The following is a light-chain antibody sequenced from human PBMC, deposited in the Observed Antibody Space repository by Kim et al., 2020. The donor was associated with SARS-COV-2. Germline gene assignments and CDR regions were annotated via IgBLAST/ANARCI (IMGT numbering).Light chain of an antibody. J-gene: IGLJ3*02. V-gene: IGLV4-60*03. Sequence: QPVLTQSSSASASLGSSVKLTCTLSSGHSNSIIAWHQQQPGKAPRYLMKLEGSGSYIKESGVPDRFSGSRSGADRYLTISDLQSEDEADYYCETWDSDTRVFGGGTKVTVL. CDR3: ETWDSDTRV. CDR2: LEGSGSY. CDR1: SGHSNSI.